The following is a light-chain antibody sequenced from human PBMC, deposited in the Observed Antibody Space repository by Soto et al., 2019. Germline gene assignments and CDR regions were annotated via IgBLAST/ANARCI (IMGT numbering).Light chain of an antibody. Sequence: EIVLPQSPGTLSLSPGERATLSCRASQSVSSSYLAWYQQKPGQAPRLLIYGASSRATGIPDRFSGSVSGTDFTLTISRLEPEDFAVYYCHQYGNSPAFGGGTKVEIK. CDR1: QSVSSSY. CDR3: HQYGNSPA. CDR2: GAS. J-gene: IGKJ4*01. V-gene: IGKV3-20*01.